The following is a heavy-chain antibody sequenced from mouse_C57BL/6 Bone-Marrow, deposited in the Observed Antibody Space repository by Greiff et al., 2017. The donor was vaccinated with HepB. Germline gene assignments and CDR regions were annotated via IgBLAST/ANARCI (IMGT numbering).Heavy chain of an antibody. CDR3: ARTYGSSPYWYFDV. Sequence: VHVKQSVAELVRPGASVKLSCTASGFNIKNTYMHWVKQRPEQGLEWIGMIDPANGNTKYAPKFQGKATITADTSSNTAYLQLSSLTSEDTAIYYCARTYGSSPYWYFDVWGTGTTVTVSS. CDR1: GFNIKNTY. J-gene: IGHJ1*03. D-gene: IGHD1-1*01. V-gene: IGHV14-3*01. CDR2: IDPANGNT.